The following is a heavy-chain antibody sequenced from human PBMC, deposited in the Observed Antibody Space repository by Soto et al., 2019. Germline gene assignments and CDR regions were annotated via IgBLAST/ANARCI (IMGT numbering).Heavy chain of an antibody. CDR3: AKDPRSWAHYEPKDY. CDR2: ISESGDNT. Sequence: EVNLLESGGGLVQPGESLRLSCAASRFTFSTYAMNWVRQAPGKGLEWVSGISESGDNTNYADSVKGRFTIFRDNSKNTLYLEMNSLRAEDTAIYYCAKDPRSWAHYEPKDYWGQGTLVTVSS. V-gene: IGHV3-23*01. CDR1: RFTFSTYA. J-gene: IGHJ4*02. D-gene: IGHD3-22*01.